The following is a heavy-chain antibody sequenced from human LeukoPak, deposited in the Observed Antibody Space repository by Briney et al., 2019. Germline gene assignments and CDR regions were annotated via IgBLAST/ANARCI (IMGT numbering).Heavy chain of an antibody. CDR1: GDSISSYY. Sequence: PSVTLSLTCTVSGDSISSYYWGWIRQPPGKGLEWIGSIYYSGSTYYNPSLKSRVTISVDTSKNQFSLKLSSVTAADTAVYYCAADRTGLAFDIWGQGTMVTVSS. CDR3: AADRTGLAFDI. D-gene: IGHD3-22*01. V-gene: IGHV4-39*01. J-gene: IGHJ3*02. CDR2: IYYSGST.